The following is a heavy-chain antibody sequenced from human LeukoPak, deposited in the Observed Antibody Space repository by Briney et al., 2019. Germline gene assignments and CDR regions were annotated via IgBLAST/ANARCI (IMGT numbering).Heavy chain of an antibody. D-gene: IGHD3-10*01. J-gene: IGHJ4*02. Sequence: SETLSLTCAVSSGSLSGYSWGWIRQPPGKGLEWVGEISHSGITNYNASLKGRVTISLKKSEIQFSLMLSSVTAADTAVYYCTRQSGTGTPIDYWSQGTLVTVSS. CDR2: ISHSGIT. CDR1: SGSLSGYS. CDR3: TRQSGTGTPIDY. V-gene: IGHV4-34*01.